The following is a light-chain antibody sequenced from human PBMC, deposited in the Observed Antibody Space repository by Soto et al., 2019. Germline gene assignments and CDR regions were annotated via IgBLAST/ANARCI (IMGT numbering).Light chain of an antibody. CDR1: SGHSSYA. Sequence: QSVLTQSPSASASLGASVKLTCTLSSGHSSYAIAWPQQQPEKGPRYLMKVNSDGSHSKGDGIPDRFSGSSSGAERYLTISSLQSEDEADYYCQTWDTGIRVFGGGTKLTVL. V-gene: IGLV4-69*01. CDR3: QTWDTGIRV. J-gene: IGLJ2*01. CDR2: VNSDGSH.